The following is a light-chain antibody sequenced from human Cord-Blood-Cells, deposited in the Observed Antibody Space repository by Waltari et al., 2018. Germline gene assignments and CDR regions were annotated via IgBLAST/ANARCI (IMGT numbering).Light chain of an antibody. CDR3: QQYGSTPRT. J-gene: IGKJ1*01. CDR1: QSVNSSD. V-gene: IGKV3-20*01. Sequence: ESVLTLAPGSRCLSPGERATLSCRASQSVNSSDLAWYQQIPGQATRLLIYGASSRATGIPDRLSSSVSGTDFTHTISRLEPESFAVYYCQQYGSTPRTFGQGTKVEIK. CDR2: GAS.